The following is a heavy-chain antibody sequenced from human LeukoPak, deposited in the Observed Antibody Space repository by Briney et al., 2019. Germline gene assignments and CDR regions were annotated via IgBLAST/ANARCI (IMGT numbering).Heavy chain of an antibody. CDR2: IYHSGST. CDR1: GYSISSCYY. Sequence: PSETLSLTCAISGYSISSCYYWAWIRQPPGKGLEWVGSIYHSGSTYYNPSLKSRVTISVDTSKNHFPLMLTSVTAADTAVYYCARSPTIYYDSSGYITPDYFDCWGQGTLVTVSS. V-gene: IGHV4-38-2*01. D-gene: IGHD3-22*01. J-gene: IGHJ4*02. CDR3: ARSPTIYYDSSGYITPDYFDC.